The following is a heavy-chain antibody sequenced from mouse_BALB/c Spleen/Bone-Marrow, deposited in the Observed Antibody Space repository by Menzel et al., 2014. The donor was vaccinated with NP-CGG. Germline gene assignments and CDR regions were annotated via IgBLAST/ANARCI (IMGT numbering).Heavy chain of an antibody. CDR3: ARYGNYCYAMDY. V-gene: IGHV14-3*02. CDR2: IDPANGNT. J-gene: IGHJ4*01. CDR1: GFNVKDTY. D-gene: IGHD2-1*01. Sequence: EVQLQQSGAELVKPGASVKLSCTASGFNVKDTYMHWVKQRPEQGLEWIGRIDPANGNTKYDPKFQGKATITADTSSNTAYLQLSSLTSEDTAVYYCARYGNYCYAMDYWGQGTSVTVSS.